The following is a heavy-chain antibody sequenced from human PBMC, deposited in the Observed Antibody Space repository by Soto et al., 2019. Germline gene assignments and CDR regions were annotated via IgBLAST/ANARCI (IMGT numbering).Heavy chain of an antibody. CDR1: GDSISSGTYH. Sequence: SETLSLTCTVSGDSISSGTYHWSWIRQPPGKGLEWIGHIYYSGRTYYNPSLNSRVTISVDTSKNPFSLKLSSVTAADTAVYYCATYKSRHGYPADLFDPWGQGTLVTVSS. D-gene: IGHD5-12*01. V-gene: IGHV4-30-4*01. CDR3: ATYKSRHGYPADLFDP. J-gene: IGHJ5*02. CDR2: IYYSGRT.